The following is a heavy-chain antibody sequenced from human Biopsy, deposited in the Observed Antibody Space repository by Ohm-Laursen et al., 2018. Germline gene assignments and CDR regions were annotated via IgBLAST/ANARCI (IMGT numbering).Heavy chain of an antibody. CDR3: ARRVSDGRSFDY. J-gene: IGHJ4*02. CDR1: GDSINSSY. CDR2: ISNSGNT. D-gene: IGHD5-24*01. V-gene: IGHV4-59*08. Sequence: PSQTLSLTCTVSGDSINSSYWSWIRQPPGKGLEWIGFISNSGNTNYNPSLKSRVTISVDTSKNQISLKLGSVTVADTAVFYCARRVSDGRSFDYWGQGSLVTVSS.